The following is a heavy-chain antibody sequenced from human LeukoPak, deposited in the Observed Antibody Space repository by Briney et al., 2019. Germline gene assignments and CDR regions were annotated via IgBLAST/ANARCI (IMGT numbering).Heavy chain of an antibody. CDR1: GGTFSSYA. CDR3: ARDLGYSYGPTYDY. CDR2: IIPILGIA. J-gene: IGHJ4*02. D-gene: IGHD5-18*01. Sequence: ASVKVSCKASGGTFSSYAISWVRQAPGQGLEWMGRIIPILGIANYAQKFQGRVTITADKSTSTAYMELSSLRSEDTAVYYCARDLGYSYGPTYDYWGQGTLVTVSS. V-gene: IGHV1-69*04.